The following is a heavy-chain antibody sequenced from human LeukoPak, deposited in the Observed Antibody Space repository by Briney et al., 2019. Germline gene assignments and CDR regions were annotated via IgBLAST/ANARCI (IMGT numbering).Heavy chain of an antibody. V-gene: IGHV3-30*18. CDR2: ISYDESDK. CDR3: AKGVVAATNAAYYGMDV. J-gene: IGHJ6*02. Sequence: QSGGSLRLSCAASGFTFSNYGTHWVRQAPGKGLEWVAVISYDESDKYYADSVKGRFTISRDNSKNTLYLQMNSLRPEDTAVYYCAKGVVAATNAAYYGMDVWGQGTTVTVSS. CDR1: GFTFSNYG. D-gene: IGHD2-15*01.